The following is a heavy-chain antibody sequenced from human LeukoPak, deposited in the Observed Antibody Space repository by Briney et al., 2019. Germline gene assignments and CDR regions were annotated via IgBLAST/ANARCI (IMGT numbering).Heavy chain of an antibody. CDR3: ARNGDYVSDDAFDI. J-gene: IGHJ3*02. D-gene: IGHD4-17*01. CDR1: GGSISRYS. Sequence: SETLSLTCTVSGGSISRYSWSWIRQPAGKGLEWIGHMYTSGNTNYNPSLKSRVTMSVDTSKNQFSLKLTSVTAADTAVYYCARNGDYVSDDAFDIWGQGTMVTVSS. CDR2: MYTSGNT. V-gene: IGHV4-4*07.